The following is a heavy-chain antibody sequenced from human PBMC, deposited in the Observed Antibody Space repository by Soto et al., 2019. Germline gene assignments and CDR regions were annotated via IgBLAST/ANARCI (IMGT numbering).Heavy chain of an antibody. CDR3: ARTVDCGSNCYDSPEYFEY. V-gene: IGHV1-18*01. CDR2: ISAYKGCT. Sequence: QVQLVQSGAEVKKPGAAVKVSCKGHGYSFSNYGISWVRQAPGQRLEWMGWISAYKGCTKYAQKFKDRVTLTTDPSTSTVYMDVRSPIPDDTAVYYCARTVDCGSNCYDSPEYFEYWGQGTLVTVSS. D-gene: IGHD2-21*02. J-gene: IGHJ1*01. CDR1: GYSFSNYG.